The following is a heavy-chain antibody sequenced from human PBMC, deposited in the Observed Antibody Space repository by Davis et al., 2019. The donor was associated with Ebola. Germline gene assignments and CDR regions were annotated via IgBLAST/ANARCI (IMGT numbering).Heavy chain of an antibody. V-gene: IGHV1-24*01. CDR3: ARDQRMDV. CDR2: FDPEDGEL. J-gene: IGHJ6*02. CDR1: GYPLTELA. Sequence: ASVKVSCKVSGYPLTELAIHWVRQAPGKGLEWMGGFDPEDGELIYAQRFQGRVTLTRDTSTDTVYMELSGLRSEDTAVYYCARDQRMDVWGQGTTVTVSS.